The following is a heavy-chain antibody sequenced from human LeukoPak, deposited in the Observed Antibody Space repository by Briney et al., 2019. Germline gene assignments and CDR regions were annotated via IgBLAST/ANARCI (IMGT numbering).Heavy chain of an antibody. J-gene: IGHJ4*02. Sequence: GGSLRLSCAASGFTFSSYSMNWVRQAPGKGLEWVSSTSSSSSYIYYADSVKGRFSISRDNAKNSLYLQMNSLRAEDTAVYYCAKSYSGYLFDYWGQGTLVTVSS. D-gene: IGHD5-12*01. CDR1: GFTFSSYS. V-gene: IGHV3-21*01. CDR2: TSSSSSYI. CDR3: AKSYSGYLFDY.